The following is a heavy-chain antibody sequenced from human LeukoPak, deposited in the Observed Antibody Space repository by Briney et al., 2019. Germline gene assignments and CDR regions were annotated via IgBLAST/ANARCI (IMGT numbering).Heavy chain of an antibody. D-gene: IGHD3-22*01. CDR1: GYTFTSYY. Sequence: RASVKVSCKASGYTFTSYYMHWVRQAPGQGLEWMGIINPSGGSTSYAQKFNDRVTMTRDTSTSTFYMELSSLRPEDTAVYYCARDPYYYDSSVAPRGNYFDYWGQGTLVTVSS. CDR3: ARDPYYYDSSVAPRGNYFDY. CDR2: INPSGGST. V-gene: IGHV1-46*01. J-gene: IGHJ4*02.